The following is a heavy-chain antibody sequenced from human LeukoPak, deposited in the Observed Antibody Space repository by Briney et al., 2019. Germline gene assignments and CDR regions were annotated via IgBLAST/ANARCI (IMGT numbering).Heavy chain of an antibody. CDR3: ARKYCGGDCYSDAFDI. CDR1: GGSISSYY. D-gene: IGHD2-21*02. J-gene: IGHJ3*02. CDR2: IYYSGST. V-gene: IGHV4-59*01. Sequence: SETLSLTCTVSGGSISSYYWSWIRQPPGKGLGWIGYIYYSGSTNYNPSLKSRVTISVDTSKNQFSLKLSSVTAADTAVYYCARKYCGGDCYSDAFDIWGQGTMVTVCS.